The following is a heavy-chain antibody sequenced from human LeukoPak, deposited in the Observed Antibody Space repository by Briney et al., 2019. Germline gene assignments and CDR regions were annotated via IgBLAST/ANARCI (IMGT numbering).Heavy chain of an antibody. CDR3: AREATDLRAFDY. J-gene: IGHJ4*02. CDR2: IYHSGST. V-gene: IGHV4-30-2*01. Sequence: SQTLSLTCAVSGGSISSGGYSWSWIRQPPGKGQEWIGYIYHSGSTYYNPSLKSRVTISVDRSKNQFSLKLSSVTAADTAVYYCAREATDLRAFDYWGQGTLVTVSS. D-gene: IGHD2-21*02. CDR1: GGSISSGGYS.